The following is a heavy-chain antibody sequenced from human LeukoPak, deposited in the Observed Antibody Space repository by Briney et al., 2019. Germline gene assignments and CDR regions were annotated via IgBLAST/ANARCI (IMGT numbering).Heavy chain of an antibody. CDR2: ISDSGGST. CDR3: AKGGIMQSSAPGLEYFDL. J-gene: IGHJ2*01. CDR1: GFTFSSYA. Sequence: SGGSLRLSCAASGFTFSSYAMSWVRQAPGKGLEWVSVISDSGGSTYYADSVKGRFTISRDNSKNTLYLQMTSLRAEDTAVYYCAKGGIMQSSAPGLEYFDLWGRGTLVSVSS. D-gene: IGHD3-16*01. V-gene: IGHV3-23*01.